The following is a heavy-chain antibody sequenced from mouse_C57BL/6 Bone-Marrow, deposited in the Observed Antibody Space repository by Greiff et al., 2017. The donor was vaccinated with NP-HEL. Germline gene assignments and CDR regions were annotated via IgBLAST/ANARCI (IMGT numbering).Heavy chain of an antibody. CDR3: AREDYPWDPAWFAY. CDR2: IYPGSGST. V-gene: IGHV1-55*01. CDR1: GYTFTSYW. Sequence: LVESGAELVKPGASVKMSCKASGYTFTSYWITWVKQRPGQGLEWIGDIYPGSGSTTYNEKFKSKATLTLDTSSSTAYMQLSSLTSEDAAVYYSAREDYPWDPAWFAYWGQGTLVTVSA. D-gene: IGHD4-1*01. J-gene: IGHJ3*01.